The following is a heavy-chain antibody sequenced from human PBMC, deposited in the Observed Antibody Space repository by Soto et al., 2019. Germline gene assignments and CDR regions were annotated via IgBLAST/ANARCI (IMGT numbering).Heavy chain of an antibody. D-gene: IGHD3-16*02. CDR1: GFTFSDYY. V-gene: IGHV3-11*01. Sequence: GGSLRLSCAASGFTFSDYYMSWIRQAPGKGLEWVSYISSSGSTIYYADSVKGRFTISRGNAKNSLYLQMNSLRAEDTAVYYCARIMITFGGVIVIPSYFDYWGQGTLVTVSS. CDR3: ARIMITFGGVIVIPSYFDY. J-gene: IGHJ4*02. CDR2: ISSSGSTI.